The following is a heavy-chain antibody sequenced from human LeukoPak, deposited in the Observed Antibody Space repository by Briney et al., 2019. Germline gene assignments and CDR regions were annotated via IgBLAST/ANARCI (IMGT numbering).Heavy chain of an antibody. Sequence: GESLKISCKGSGYSFTSYWIGWVRQMPGKGLEWMGIIYPGDSDTRYSPSFQGQVTISADKSISTAYLQWSSLKASDTAMYYCARLESPGAGEDAFDIWGQGTMVTVSS. CDR2: IYPGDSDT. CDR1: GYSFTSYW. J-gene: IGHJ3*02. D-gene: IGHD3-10*01. V-gene: IGHV5-51*01. CDR3: ARLESPGAGEDAFDI.